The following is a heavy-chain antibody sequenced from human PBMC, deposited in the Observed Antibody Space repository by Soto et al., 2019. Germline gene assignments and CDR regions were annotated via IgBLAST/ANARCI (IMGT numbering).Heavy chain of an antibody. D-gene: IGHD1-1*01. V-gene: IGHV3-74*01. J-gene: IGHJ5*02. Sequence: EVQLVESGGGLVQLGGSLRLSCAASGFTFSNYWMHWVRQAPGKGLVWVSRIHSDGSITTYADSVKGRFAISRDNAKNTLYLQMNSLRAEDTAVYYCARSQPTGNWFDPWGQGTLVTVSS. CDR3: ARSQPTGNWFDP. CDR2: IHSDGSIT. CDR1: GFTFSNYW.